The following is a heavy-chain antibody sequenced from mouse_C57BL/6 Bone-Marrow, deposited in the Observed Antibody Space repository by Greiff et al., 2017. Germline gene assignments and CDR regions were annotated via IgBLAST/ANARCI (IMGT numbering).Heavy chain of an antibody. CDR3: ARLVFYSNFSAD. Sequence: QVQLQQPGAELVKPGASVKLSCKASGYTFTSYWMQWVKQRPGQGLEWIGEIDPSDSYTNYNQKFKGKATLTVDTSSSTAYMQLSSLTSEDSAVXCCARLVFYSNFSADWGE. D-gene: IGHD2-5*01. CDR1: GYTFTSYW. CDR2: IDPSDSYT. J-gene: IGHJ2*01. V-gene: IGHV1-50*01.